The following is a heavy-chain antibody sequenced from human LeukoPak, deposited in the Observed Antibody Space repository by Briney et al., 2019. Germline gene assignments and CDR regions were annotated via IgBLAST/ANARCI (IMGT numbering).Heavy chain of an antibody. J-gene: IGHJ4*02. D-gene: IGHD3-22*01. CDR2: IRYDGSNK. CDR1: GFTFSSYG. CDR3: AKDLGDYYDSSGYIADY. V-gene: IGHV3-30*02. Sequence: GGSLRLSCAASGFTFSSYGMHWVRQAPGKGLEWVAFIRYDGSNKYYADSVKSRFTISRDNSKNTLYLQMNSLRAEDTVVYYCAKDLGDYYDSSGYIADYWGQGTLVTVSS.